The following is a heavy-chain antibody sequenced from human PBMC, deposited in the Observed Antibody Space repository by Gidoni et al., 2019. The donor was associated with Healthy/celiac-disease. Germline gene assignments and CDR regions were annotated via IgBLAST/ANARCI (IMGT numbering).Heavy chain of an antibody. CDR1: GFTLSNAW. J-gene: IGHJ4*02. Sequence: EVQLVESGGGLVKPGGSLRLSCAASGFTLSNAWMSGVRQAPGKGLEWVGRIKSKADGGTTDYAAPVKGRFTISRDDSKNTLYLQMNSLKTEDTAVYYCTTDISGRLPRDYWGQGTLVTVSS. D-gene: IGHD1-1*01. CDR2: IKSKADGGTT. CDR3: TTDISGRLPRDY. V-gene: IGHV3-15*01.